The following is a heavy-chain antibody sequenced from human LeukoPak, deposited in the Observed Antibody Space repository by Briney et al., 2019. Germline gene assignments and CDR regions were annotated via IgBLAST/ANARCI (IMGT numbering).Heavy chain of an antibody. Sequence: PSETLSLTCTVSGGSISSYYWSWIRQPAGKGLEWIGRIYTSGSTNYNPSLKSRVTMSVDTSKNQFSPKLSSVTAADTAVYYCARVGYCSGGSCSPTPTYYYYGMDVWGQGTTVTVSS. J-gene: IGHJ6*02. CDR2: IYTSGST. CDR3: ARVGYCSGGSCSPTPTYYYYGMDV. D-gene: IGHD2-15*01. V-gene: IGHV4-4*07. CDR1: GGSISSYY.